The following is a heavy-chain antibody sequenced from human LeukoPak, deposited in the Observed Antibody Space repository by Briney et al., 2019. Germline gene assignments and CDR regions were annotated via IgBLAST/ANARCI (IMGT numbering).Heavy chain of an antibody. Sequence: GGSLRLSCAASGFTFDDYAMHWVRQAPGKGLEWVSAISGSGGSTYYADSVKGRFTISRDNSKNTLYLQMNSLRAEDTAVYYCAKSFPSVIVVAPFDYWGQGTLVTVSS. CDR1: GFTFDDYA. CDR2: ISGSGGST. V-gene: IGHV3-23*01. J-gene: IGHJ4*02. D-gene: IGHD3-22*01. CDR3: AKSFPSVIVVAPFDY.